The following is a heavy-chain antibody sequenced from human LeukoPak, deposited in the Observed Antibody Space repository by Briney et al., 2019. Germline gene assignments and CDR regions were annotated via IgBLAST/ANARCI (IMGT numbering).Heavy chain of an antibody. J-gene: IGHJ4*02. V-gene: IGHV4-31*03. D-gene: IGHD2-21*02. Sequence: SETLSLTCTVSGGSISSGGYYWSWIRQHPEKGLEWIGYIYYSGSTYYNPSLKSRVTISVDTSKNQFSLKLSSVTAADTAVYYCARTVTAEYCFDYWGQGTLVTVSS. CDR3: ARTVTAEYCFDY. CDR1: GGSISSGGYY. CDR2: IYYSGST.